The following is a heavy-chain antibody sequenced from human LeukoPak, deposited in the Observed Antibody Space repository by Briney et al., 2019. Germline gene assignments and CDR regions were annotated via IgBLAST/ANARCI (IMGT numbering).Heavy chain of an antibody. V-gene: IGHV3-23*01. CDR3: AKNGDLYYYYYYGMDV. J-gene: IGHJ6*02. CDR2: ISGSGGST. D-gene: IGHD4-17*01. Sequence: GGSLRLSCAASGFTFSSYAMSWVRQAPGKGLEWVSAISGSGGSTYYADSVKGRFTISRDNSKNTLYLQMNRLRAEDTAVYYCAKNGDLYYYYYYGMDVWGRGTTVTVSS. CDR1: GFTFSSYA.